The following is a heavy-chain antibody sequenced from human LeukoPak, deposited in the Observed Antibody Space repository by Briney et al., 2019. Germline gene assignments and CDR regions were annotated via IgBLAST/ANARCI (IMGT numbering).Heavy chain of an antibody. D-gene: IGHD4/OR15-4a*01. V-gene: IGHV1-8*01. Sequence: ASVKVSCKASGYTFTNYDINWVRQATEQGLEWMGWMSPNSGNTGYAQKFQGRVTITTDESTSTAYMELSSLRSEDTAVYYCARDFSEYGAHQGVSMDYWGQGTLVTVSS. CDR2: MSPNSGNT. CDR3: ARDFSEYGAHQGVSMDY. CDR1: GYTFTNYD. J-gene: IGHJ4*02.